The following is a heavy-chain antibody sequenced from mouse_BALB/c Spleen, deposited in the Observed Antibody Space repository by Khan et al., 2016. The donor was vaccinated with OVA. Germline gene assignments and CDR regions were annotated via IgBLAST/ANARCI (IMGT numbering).Heavy chain of an antibody. Sequence: EKRKEEGPGLVSPSQNLSISCTASGFSLTDYSVSWIRQLPGKGLEWLGVIWAGGSEYYNSALISRPSISKDNSTSQVFINMNSLTTDDTAMYYCTRDPPYYGMDQWGQGTSVTVFS. V-gene: IGHV2-6-5*01. J-gene: IGHJ4*01. CDR1: GFSLTDYS. CDR2: IWAGGSE. CDR3: TRDPPYYGMDQ.